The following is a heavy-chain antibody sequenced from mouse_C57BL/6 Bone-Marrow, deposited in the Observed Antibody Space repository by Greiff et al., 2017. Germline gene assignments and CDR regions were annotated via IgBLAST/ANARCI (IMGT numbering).Heavy chain of an antibody. CDR2: IDPSDSYT. J-gene: IGHJ1*03. D-gene: IGHD1-1*01. Sequence: QVQLQQPGAELVQPGASVKMSCKASGYTFTSYWMHWVKQRPGQGLEWIGEIDPSDSYTNYNQKFKGKSTLTVDKSSSTAYMQLSSLTSEDSAVYYCASSSASDFDVWGTGTTVTVSS. CDR3: ASSSASDFDV. CDR1: GYTFTSYW. V-gene: IGHV1-69*01.